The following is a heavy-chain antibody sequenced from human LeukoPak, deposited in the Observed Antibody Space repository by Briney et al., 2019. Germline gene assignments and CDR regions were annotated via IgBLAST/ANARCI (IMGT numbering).Heavy chain of an antibody. D-gene: IGHD2-21*02. CDR1: GFTFSDYY. CDR2: ISSSGSTI. CDR3: ARDDVVVTAIRSDY. J-gene: IGHJ4*02. V-gene: IGHV3-11*04. Sequence: VGSLRLSCAASGFTFSDYYMSWIRQAPGKGLEWVSYISSSGSTIYYADSVKGRFTISRDNAKNSLYLQMNSLRAEDTAVYYCARDDVVVTAIRSDYWGQGTLVTVSS.